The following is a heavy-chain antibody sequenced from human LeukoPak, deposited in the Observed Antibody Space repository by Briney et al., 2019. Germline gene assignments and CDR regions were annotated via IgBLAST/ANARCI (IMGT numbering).Heavy chain of an antibody. J-gene: IGHJ4*02. CDR2: IDWVDDK. CDR1: GFSLSTSGMC. CDR3: ARNRREPHFDY. D-gene: IGHD1-14*01. Sequence: ESGPTLVNPTQTLTLTCNFSGFSLSTSGMCVSWIRQPPGNALEWLARIDWVDDKYYSTSLKTRLTSSKDTSKNQVVLTMTNMDPVDTATYYCARNRREPHFDYWGQGTLVTVSS. V-gene: IGHV2-70*11.